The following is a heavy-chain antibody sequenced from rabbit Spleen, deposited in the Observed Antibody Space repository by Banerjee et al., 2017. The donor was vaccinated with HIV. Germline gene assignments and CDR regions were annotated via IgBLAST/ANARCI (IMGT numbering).Heavy chain of an antibody. CDR1: GFDFSSYG. J-gene: IGHJ4*01. V-gene: IGHV1S45*01. CDR3: ARDVGTYDYIDVYFDL. Sequence: QEHLVESGGGLVQPGGSLKLSCKASGFDFSSYGMSWVRQAPGKGLEWIGCIYTGNGKNYYASWAKGRFTISKTSSTTVTLQMTSLTAADTATYFCARDVGTYDYIDVYFDLWGPGTLVTVS. CDR2: IYTGNGKN. D-gene: IGHD1-1*01.